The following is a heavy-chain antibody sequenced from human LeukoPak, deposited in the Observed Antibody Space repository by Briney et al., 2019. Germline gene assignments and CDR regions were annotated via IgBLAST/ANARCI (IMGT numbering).Heavy chain of an antibody. CDR3: ARSGYSYDSAVYWNFDL. CDR2: VSYSGTT. V-gene: IGHV4-59*01. Sequence: SETLSLTCTVSGGSISSYYWTWIRQPPGKGLEWIGYVSYSGTTKYNPSLKSRVTMSVDMSKNRLSLRLTSVTAADTAVYYCARSGYSYDSAVYWNFDLWGRGTLVTGSS. D-gene: IGHD5-18*01. CDR1: GGSISSYY. J-gene: IGHJ2*01.